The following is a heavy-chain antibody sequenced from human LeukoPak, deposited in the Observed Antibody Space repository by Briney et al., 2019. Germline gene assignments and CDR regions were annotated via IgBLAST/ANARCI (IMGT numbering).Heavy chain of an antibody. D-gene: IGHD1-26*01. Sequence: GGSLRLSCVASGFPFSSYWMTWVRQAPGKGLEWVANIKQDGSKKSYVDSVKGRFTISRDNAKNSLYLQMNSLRAEDTAVYYCARGRPGPWSDFGYWGQGTLVTVSS. J-gene: IGHJ4*02. CDR3: ARGRPGPWSDFGY. V-gene: IGHV3-7*01. CDR2: IKQDGSKK. CDR1: GFPFSSYW.